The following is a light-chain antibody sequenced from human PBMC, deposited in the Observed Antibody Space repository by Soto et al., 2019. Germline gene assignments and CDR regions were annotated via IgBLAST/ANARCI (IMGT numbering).Light chain of an antibody. Sequence: EIVLTQSPATLSLSPGERATLSCRASQSVSSYLAWYQQKPGQAPRLLIYDASNRTTGIPARFSGSGSGTDFPLTISSLEPEDFAVYYCQQRSNWPYSVGQGTKLEIK. CDR2: DAS. CDR3: QQRSNWPYS. V-gene: IGKV3-11*01. CDR1: QSVSSY. J-gene: IGKJ2*01.